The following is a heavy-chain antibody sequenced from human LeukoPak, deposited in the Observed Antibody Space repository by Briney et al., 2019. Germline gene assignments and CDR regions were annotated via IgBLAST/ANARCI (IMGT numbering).Heavy chain of an antibody. D-gene: IGHD3-10*01. Sequence: GGSLRLSCAASGFTFSTYAMHWVRQAPGKGLEWVAVISYDGSNKYYADSVKGRFTISRDNSKNTLYLQMNSLRVEDTAVYYCARDSSPYGSGSYPDAFDIWGQGTMVTVSS. CDR3: ARDSSPYGSGSYPDAFDI. CDR2: ISYDGSNK. CDR1: GFTFSTYA. V-gene: IGHV3-30-3*01. J-gene: IGHJ3*02.